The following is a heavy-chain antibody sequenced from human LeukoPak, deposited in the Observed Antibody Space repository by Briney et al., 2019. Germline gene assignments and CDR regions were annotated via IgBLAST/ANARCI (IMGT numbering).Heavy chain of an antibody. Sequence: GGSLRLSCAASGFTFSNFGMHWVRQAPGKGLEWVAFIRYDGSNVYYADSVKGRFTISRDNSKNTLYLQMNSLRAADTAVYYCAKDLSGGDCPDYWGQGTLVTVSS. V-gene: IGHV3-30*02. CDR3: AKDLSGGDCPDY. CDR1: GFTFSNFG. D-gene: IGHD2-21*02. CDR2: IRYDGSNV. J-gene: IGHJ4*02.